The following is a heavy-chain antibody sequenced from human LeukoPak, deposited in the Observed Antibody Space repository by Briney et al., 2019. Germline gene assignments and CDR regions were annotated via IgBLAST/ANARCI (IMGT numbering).Heavy chain of an antibody. CDR1: GFMFSDSA. V-gene: IGHV3-73*01. CDR3: ARDLGGSGDSGAPWYYYYMDV. D-gene: IGHD3-10*01. Sequence: PGGSLRLSCVASGFMFSDSAMHWVRQASGKGLEWVGRIRSKANDYATAYAASVRGRFSISRDDSKNSAYLQMNSLKTEDTAVYYCARDLGGSGDSGAPWYYYYMDVWGKGTTVTVSS. CDR2: IRSKANDYAT. J-gene: IGHJ6*03.